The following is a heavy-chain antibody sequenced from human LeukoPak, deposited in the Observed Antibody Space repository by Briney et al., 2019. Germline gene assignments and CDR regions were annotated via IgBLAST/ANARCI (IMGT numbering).Heavy chain of an antibody. CDR2: IIPIFGTA. CDR1: GGTFSSYA. Sequence: GASVKVSCKPSGGTFSSYAISWVRQAPGQGLEWMGGIIPIFGTANYAQKFQGRVTINTDESTSTAYMELSSLRSEDTAVYYCAPDFWSGYYNWFDPWGQGTLVTVSS. V-gene: IGHV1-69*05. J-gene: IGHJ5*02. D-gene: IGHD3-3*01. CDR3: APDFWSGYYNWFDP.